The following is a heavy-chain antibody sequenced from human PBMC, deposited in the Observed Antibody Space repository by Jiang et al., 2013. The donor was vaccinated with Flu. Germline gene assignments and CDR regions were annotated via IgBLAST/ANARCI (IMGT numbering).Heavy chain of an antibody. V-gene: IGHV4-30-2*01. Sequence: GSGLVKPSQTLSLTCAVSGGSIISGGYSWSWIRQPPGKGLEWIGYIYHGGSTYYNQSLKSRVIISVDRSKNQFSLKLSSVTAADTAMYYCARNFLVSDAIDIWGQGTVVTVSS. J-gene: IGHJ3*02. D-gene: IGHD3-3*01. CDR3: ARNFLVSDAIDI. CDR2: IYHGGST. CDR1: GGSIISGGYS.